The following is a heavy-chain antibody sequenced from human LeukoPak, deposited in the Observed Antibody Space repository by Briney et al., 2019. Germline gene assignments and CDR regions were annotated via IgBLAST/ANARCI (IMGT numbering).Heavy chain of an antibody. CDR3: AKVAGNRMDY. CDR2: ISSNTGKT. Sequence: AASVKASCKASGYTFATYGFCWVRQAPGHGLEWMGWISSNTGKTDYAQKFQGRVTLTTDTSTSTAYMELRSLRPDDTALYYCAKVAGNRMDYWGQGTLLTVSS. J-gene: IGHJ4*02. V-gene: IGHV1-18*01. CDR1: GYTFATYG. D-gene: IGHD6-13*01.